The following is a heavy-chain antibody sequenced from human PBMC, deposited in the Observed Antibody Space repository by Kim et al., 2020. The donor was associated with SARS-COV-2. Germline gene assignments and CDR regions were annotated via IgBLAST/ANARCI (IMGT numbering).Heavy chain of an antibody. D-gene: IGHD1-1*01. Sequence: ASVKVSCKASGYTFTSYGISWVRQAPGQGLEWMGWISAYNGNTNYAQKLQGRVTMTTDTSTSTAYMELRSLRSDDTAVYYCARTRSLEWSDVGRLYYYYGMDVWGQGTTVTVSS. V-gene: IGHV1-18*04. J-gene: IGHJ6*02. CDR3: ARTRSLEWSDVGRLYYYYGMDV. CDR1: GYTFTSYG. CDR2: ISAYNGNT.